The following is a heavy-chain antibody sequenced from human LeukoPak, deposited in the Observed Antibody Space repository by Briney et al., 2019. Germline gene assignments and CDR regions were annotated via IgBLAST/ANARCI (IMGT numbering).Heavy chain of an antibody. J-gene: IGHJ6*02. D-gene: IGHD3-9*01. CDR2: INPKNGGT. CDR3: ARDRALLTGDTFLYYYGLDV. CDR1: GYTFTGYY. Sequence: GASVKVSCKASGYTFTGYYMHWVRQAPGQGLEWMGWINPKNGGTTYAQKFKGRVTMTRDTSIGTGFLEVTRLRSDDTAVYFCARDRALLTGDTFLYYYGLDVWGQGTTITVSS. V-gene: IGHV1-2*02.